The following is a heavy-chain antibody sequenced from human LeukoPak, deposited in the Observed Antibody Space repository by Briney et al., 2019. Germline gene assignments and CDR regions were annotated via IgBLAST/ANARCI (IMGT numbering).Heavy chain of an antibody. Sequence: GGSLRLSCAASGFTFSSYAMSWVRQAPGKGLDRVSAISGSGGSTYYADSVKGRFTISRDNSKSTVYLQMNSLRAEDTAVYYCAKWTRYCSGGSCYGGTFDYWGQGTLVTVSS. J-gene: IGHJ4*02. CDR1: GFTFSSYA. D-gene: IGHD2-15*01. CDR3: AKWTRYCSGGSCYGGTFDY. CDR2: ISGSGGST. V-gene: IGHV3-23*01.